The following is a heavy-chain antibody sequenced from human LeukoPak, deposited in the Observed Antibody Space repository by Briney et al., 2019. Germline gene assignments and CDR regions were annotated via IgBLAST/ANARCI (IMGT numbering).Heavy chain of an antibody. Sequence: GGSLRLSCAASGFTCSSYAMSWVRQAPGKGLEWGSAISGSGGSTYYADSVKGRFTISRDNSKNSLYLQMNSLRVEDTAVYYCARGDTAMVPDYWGQGTLVTVSS. J-gene: IGHJ4*02. CDR1: GFTCSSYA. CDR2: ISGSGGST. V-gene: IGHV3-23*01. D-gene: IGHD5-18*01. CDR3: ARGDTAMVPDY.